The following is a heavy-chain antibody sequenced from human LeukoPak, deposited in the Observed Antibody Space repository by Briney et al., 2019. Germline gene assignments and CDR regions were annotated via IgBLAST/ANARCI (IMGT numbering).Heavy chain of an antibody. D-gene: IGHD2-21*02. CDR1: GGSISSGGYY. Sequence: SETLSLTCTVSGGSISSGGYYWSWIRQHPGKGLESIGYIYYSGSTYYNPSLKSRVSISVDTSKNQFSLKLTSVTAADTAVYYCARESVVTTRGYFGYWGQGTLVTVSS. CDR2: IYYSGST. J-gene: IGHJ4*02. V-gene: IGHV4-31*03. CDR3: ARESVVTTRGYFGY.